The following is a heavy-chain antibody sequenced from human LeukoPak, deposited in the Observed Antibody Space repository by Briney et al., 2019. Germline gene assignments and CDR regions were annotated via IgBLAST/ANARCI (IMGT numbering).Heavy chain of an antibody. Sequence: SETLSLTCTVSGGSISSYYWSWIRQPPGKGLEWIGYIYYSGSTNYNPSLKSRVTISVDTSKNQFSLSLSSVTAADTAVYYCARGEPSTLLNNDYYFMDVWGKGTTVTVSS. CDR1: GGSISSYY. CDR2: IYYSGST. D-gene: IGHD1-14*01. V-gene: IGHV4-59*12. CDR3: ARGEPSTLLNNDYYFMDV. J-gene: IGHJ6*03.